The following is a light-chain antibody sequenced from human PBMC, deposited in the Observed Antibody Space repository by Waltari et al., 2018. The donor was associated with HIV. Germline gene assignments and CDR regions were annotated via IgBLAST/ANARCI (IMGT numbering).Light chain of an antibody. CDR3: QQSYSTPRIT. J-gene: IGKJ5*01. Sequence: DIQMTQSPSSLSASQGDRVTMTCRARQRISSYLNWYQQEPGKAPKLLIYAASSLQSGVPSRFSGSGSGTDFTLTISSLQPEDFATYYCQQSYSTPRITFGQGTRLDIK. V-gene: IGKV1-39*01. CDR1: QRISSY. CDR2: AAS.